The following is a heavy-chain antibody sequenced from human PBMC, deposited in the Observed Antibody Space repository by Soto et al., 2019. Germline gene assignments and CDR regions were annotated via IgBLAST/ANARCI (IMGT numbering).Heavy chain of an antibody. Sequence: GGSLRLSCAASGFTFSSYSMNWVRQAPGKGLEWVSYISSSSSTIYYADSVKGRFTISRDNAKNSLYLQMNSLRAEDTAVYYCARGPTMVRGARNWFDPWGQGTLVTVSS. V-gene: IGHV3-48*01. CDR3: ARGPTMVRGARNWFDP. CDR1: GFTFSSYS. J-gene: IGHJ5*02. CDR2: ISSSSSTI. D-gene: IGHD3-10*01.